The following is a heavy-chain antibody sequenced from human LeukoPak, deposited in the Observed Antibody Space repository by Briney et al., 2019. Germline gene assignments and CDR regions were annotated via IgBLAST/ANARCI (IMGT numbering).Heavy chain of an antibody. CDR3: AKVLRLGELSLYGLDY. CDR1: GFTFSSYA. J-gene: IGHJ4*02. D-gene: IGHD3-16*02. Sequence: GGSLRLSRAASGFTFSSYAMSWVRQAPGKGLEWVSAISGSGGSTYYADSVKGRFTISRDNSKNTLYLQMNSLRAEDTAVYYCAKVLRLGELSLYGLDYWGQGTLVTVSS. CDR2: ISGSGGST. V-gene: IGHV3-23*01.